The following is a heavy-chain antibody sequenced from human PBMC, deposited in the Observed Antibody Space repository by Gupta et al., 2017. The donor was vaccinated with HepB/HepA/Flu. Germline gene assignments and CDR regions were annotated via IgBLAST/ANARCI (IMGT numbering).Heavy chain of an antibody. CDR3: ARDLNHDFWRGYHIPYFDY. Sequence: VQLQQSGPGLGKPSQTLAPTCAISGDRVSSSSPTCNWIRQSPSRGLEWLGRTYYRSKWYNDYAVSVKSQITINPDTATTQFSLQLNSVTPEDTAVDYCARDLNHDFWRGYHIPYFDYWGQGTLVTVSS. V-gene: IGHV6-1*01. J-gene: IGHJ4*02. CDR1: GDRVSSSSPT. D-gene: IGHD3-3*01. CDR2: TYYRSKWYN.